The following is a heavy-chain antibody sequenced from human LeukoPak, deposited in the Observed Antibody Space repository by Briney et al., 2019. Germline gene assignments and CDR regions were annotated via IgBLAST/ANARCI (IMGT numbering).Heavy chain of an antibody. CDR1: GGSISSYY. CDR2: IYSSGST. J-gene: IGHJ4*02. D-gene: IGHD6-19*01. Sequence: PSETLSFTCTVSGGSISSYYWSWIRQPAGKGLEWIGRIYSSGSTNYNPSLKSRVTMSVDTSKNQFSLKLSSVTAADTAVYYCAREGGDSSGWYGGYYFDYWGQGTLVTVSS. V-gene: IGHV4-4*07. CDR3: AREGGDSSGWYGGYYFDY.